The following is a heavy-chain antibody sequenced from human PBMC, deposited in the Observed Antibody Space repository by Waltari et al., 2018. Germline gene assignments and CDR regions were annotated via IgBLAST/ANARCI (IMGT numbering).Heavy chain of an antibody. Sequence: QVQLVQSGAEVKKPGASVKVSCKASGYTFTSYAMHWVRQAPGQRLEWMGWINAGNGNTKYSQKFQGRVTITRDTSASTAYMELSSLRSEDTAVYYCARLRGPGIAAAVSYFQHWGQGTLVTVSS. D-gene: IGHD6-13*01. J-gene: IGHJ1*01. V-gene: IGHV1-3*01. CDR1: GYTFTSYA. CDR2: INAGNGNT. CDR3: ARLRGPGIAAAVSYFQH.